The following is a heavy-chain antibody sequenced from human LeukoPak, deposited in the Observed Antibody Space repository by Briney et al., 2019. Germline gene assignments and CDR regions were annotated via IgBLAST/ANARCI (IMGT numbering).Heavy chain of an antibody. V-gene: IGHV4-59*08. CDR1: GGFISNYY. CDR2: IYYSGST. CDR3: ARLSGSPHPPFDY. D-gene: IGHD1-26*01. Sequence: PSETLSLTCTVSGGFISNYYWTWIRQPPGKGLEWSGYIYYSGSTYYNPSLKSRVTISVDTSKNQFSLKLTSVTAADTAVFYCARLSGSPHPPFDYWGQGTLVTASS. J-gene: IGHJ4*02.